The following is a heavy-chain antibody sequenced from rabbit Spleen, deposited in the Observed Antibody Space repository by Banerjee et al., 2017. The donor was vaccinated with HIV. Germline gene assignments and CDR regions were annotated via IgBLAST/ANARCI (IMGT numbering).Heavy chain of an antibody. CDR1: GFTLSSYY. D-gene: IGHD1-1*01. V-gene: IGHV1S7*01. Sequence: QLEESAGGLVQPGGSLKLSCKASGFTLSSYYMNWVRQAPGKGLEWIGYIDPVFGITYYANWVNGRFSISRENAQNTVFLQMTSLTAADTATYFCARPISGTYMLWGPGTLVTVS. CDR3: ARPISGTYML. CDR2: IDPVFGIT. J-gene: IGHJ4*01.